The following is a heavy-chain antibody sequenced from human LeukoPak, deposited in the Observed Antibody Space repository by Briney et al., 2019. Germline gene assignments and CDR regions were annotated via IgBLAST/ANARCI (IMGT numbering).Heavy chain of an antibody. J-gene: IGHJ4*02. Sequence: SETLSLTCTVSGYSISSGYYWGWIRQPPGKGLEWIGSIYHSGSTYYNPSLKSRVTISVDTSKNQFSLKLSSVTAADTAVYYCAASRSRRTGRYCSGGSCYSGVYFDYWGQGTLVTVSS. V-gene: IGHV4-38-2*02. CDR2: IYHSGST. D-gene: IGHD2-15*01. CDR1: GYSISSGYY. CDR3: AASRSRRTGRYCSGGSCYSGVYFDY.